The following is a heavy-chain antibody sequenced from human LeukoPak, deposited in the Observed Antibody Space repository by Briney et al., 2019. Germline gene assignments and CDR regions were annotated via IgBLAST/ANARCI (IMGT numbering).Heavy chain of an antibody. D-gene: IGHD3-10*01. V-gene: IGHV3-48*03. CDR1: GFTFSSYE. Sequence: PGGSLRLSCAASGFTFSSYEMNWVRQAPGKGLKWVSYISSSGSTIYYADSVKGRFTISRDNAKNSLYLQMNSLRAEDTAVYYCARELNYYGSGPRGGMDVWGKGTTVTVSS. J-gene: IGHJ6*04. CDR2: ISSSGSTI. CDR3: ARELNYYGSGPRGGMDV.